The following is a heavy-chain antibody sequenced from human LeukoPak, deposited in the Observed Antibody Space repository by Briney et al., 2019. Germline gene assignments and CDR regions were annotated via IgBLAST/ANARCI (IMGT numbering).Heavy chain of an antibody. CDR2: MYRGGST. J-gene: IGHJ4*02. CDR1: GFTVSNNY. Sequence: GGSLRLSCAASGFTVSNNYMSWVRQAPGKGLEWVSVMYRGGSTYYADSVQGRFTMSRDNSKNTLYLQMNSLRAEDTAVYYCARDGGAAAGYWGQGTLVTVSS. D-gene: IGHD6-13*01. V-gene: IGHV3-66*01. CDR3: ARDGGAAAGY.